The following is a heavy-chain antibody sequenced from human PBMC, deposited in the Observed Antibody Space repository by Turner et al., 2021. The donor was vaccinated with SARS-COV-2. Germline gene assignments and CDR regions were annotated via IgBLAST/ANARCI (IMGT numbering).Heavy chain of an antibody. V-gene: IGHV4-59*08. J-gene: IGHJ6*02. CDR1: GGSISSKS. CDR3: ARHQGSASGYDHGMNV. D-gene: IGHD1-26*01. Sequence: QLQLQESGPGLVKPSETLSLTCTVSGGSISSKSCSWSRQSPGRGLEWIGYFYKIGSIDYNPTLRSRVTISVETSKNQLSLNLISVTAADTAVYYCARHQGSASGYDHGMNVWGQGTAVIVSS. CDR2: FYKIGSI.